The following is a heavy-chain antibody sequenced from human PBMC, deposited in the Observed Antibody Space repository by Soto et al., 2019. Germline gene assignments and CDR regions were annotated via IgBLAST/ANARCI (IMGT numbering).Heavy chain of an antibody. CDR1: GYSFTSYW. V-gene: IGHV5-51*01. Sequence: PGESLKISCKGSGYSFTSYWIGWVRQMPGKGLEWMGIIYPSNSDSKYSPSFQGQVSISVDKSIRTAYLQWSSLKASDTAMYYCARVSPIVTTVAWHYYGMDVWGQGTTVTVSS. D-gene: IGHD4-17*01. CDR2: IYPSNSDS. J-gene: IGHJ6*02. CDR3: ARVSPIVTTVAWHYYGMDV.